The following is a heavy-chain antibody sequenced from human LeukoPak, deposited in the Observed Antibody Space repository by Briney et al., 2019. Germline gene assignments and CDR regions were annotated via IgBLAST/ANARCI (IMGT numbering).Heavy chain of an antibody. V-gene: IGHV3-66*01. J-gene: IGHJ6*03. CDR3: ARDHSHGELGYYYYYMDV. CDR1: GFTVSSNY. Sequence: GGSLRLSCAASGFTVSSNYMSWVRQAPGKGLEWVSVIYSGGSTYYADSVKGRFTISRDNPKNTLYLQMNSLRAEDTAVYYCARDHSHGELGYYYYYMDVWGKGTTVTISS. CDR2: IYSGGST. D-gene: IGHD3-10*01.